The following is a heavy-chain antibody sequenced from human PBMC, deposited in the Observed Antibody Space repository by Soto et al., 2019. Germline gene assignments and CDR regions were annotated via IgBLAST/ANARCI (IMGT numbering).Heavy chain of an antibody. J-gene: IGHJ3*02. CDR1: GGTFSSYA. V-gene: IGHV1-69*13. CDR3: ARWSGYMQYAFDI. CDR2: IIPIFGTA. D-gene: IGHD3-3*01. Sequence: SVKVSCKASGGTFSSYAISWVRQAPGQGLEWMGGIIPIFGTANYAQKFQGRVTTTADESTSTAYMELSSLRSEDTAVYYCARWSGYMQYAFDIWGQGTMVTVSS.